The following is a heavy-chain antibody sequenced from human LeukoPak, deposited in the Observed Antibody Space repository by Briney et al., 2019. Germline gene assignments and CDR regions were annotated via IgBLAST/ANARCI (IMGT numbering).Heavy chain of an antibody. CDR1: GGSFSGYY. Sequence: SETLSLTCAVYGGSFSGYYWSWIRKPPGKGLEWIGEINHSGSTNYNPSLKSRVTISVDTSKNQFSLKLSSVTAADTAVYYCARGRGYSGYDYPPVFDYWGQGTLVTVSS. D-gene: IGHD5-12*01. V-gene: IGHV4-34*01. CDR2: INHSGST. J-gene: IGHJ4*02. CDR3: ARGRGYSGYDYPPVFDY.